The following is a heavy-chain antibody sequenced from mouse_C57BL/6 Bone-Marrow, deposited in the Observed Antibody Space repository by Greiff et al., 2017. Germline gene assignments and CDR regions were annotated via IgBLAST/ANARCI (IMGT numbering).Heavy chain of an antibody. Sequence: VQLQQPGAELVMPGASVKLSCKASGYTFTSYWMHWVKQRPGQGLEWIGEIDPSDSYTNYNQKFKGKSTLTVDKSSSTAYMQLSSLTSEDYAVYYCAREGSMASYYFDYWGQGTTLTVSS. V-gene: IGHV1-69*01. CDR2: IDPSDSYT. CDR3: AREGSMASYYFDY. D-gene: IGHD1-1*02. CDR1: GYTFTSYW. J-gene: IGHJ2*01.